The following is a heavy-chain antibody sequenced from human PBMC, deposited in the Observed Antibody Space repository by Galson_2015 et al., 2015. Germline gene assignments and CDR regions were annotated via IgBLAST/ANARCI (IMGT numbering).Heavy chain of an antibody. D-gene: IGHD3-10*01. CDR3: AREVSDGEFFDY. CDR2: ISSSSSYT. Sequence: SLRLSCAASGFTFSDYYMSWIRQAPGKGLEWVSYISSSSSYTNYADSVKGRFTISRDNAKNSLYLQMNSLRAEDTAVYYCAREVSDGEFFDYWGQGTLVTVSS. V-gene: IGHV3-11*06. J-gene: IGHJ4*02. CDR1: GFTFSDYY.